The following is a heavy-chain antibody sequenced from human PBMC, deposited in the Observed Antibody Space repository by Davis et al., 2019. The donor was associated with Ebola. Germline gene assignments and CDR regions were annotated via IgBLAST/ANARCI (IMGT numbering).Heavy chain of an antibody. D-gene: IGHD2-2*02. Sequence: SGPTLVKPTQTLTLTCTFSGFSLSTSGMCVSWIRQPPGKALEWLALIDWDDDKYYSTSLKTRPTISKDTSKNQVVLTMTNMDPVDTATYYCARARLGYCSSTSCYTGFDYWGQGTLVTVSS. CDR2: IDWDDDK. V-gene: IGHV2-70*01. CDR3: ARARLGYCSSTSCYTGFDY. CDR1: GFSLSTSGMC. J-gene: IGHJ4*02.